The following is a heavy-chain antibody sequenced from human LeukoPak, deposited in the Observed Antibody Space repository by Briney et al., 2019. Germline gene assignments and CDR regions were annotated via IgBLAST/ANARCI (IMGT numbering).Heavy chain of an antibody. CDR3: TSPQAQWELLPFDY. CDR2: IRSKANSYAT. V-gene: IGHV3-73*01. Sequence: PGGSLKLSCAAPGFTFSGSAMHWVRQASGKGLEWVGRIRSKANSYATAYAASVKGRFTISRDDSKNTAYLQMNSLKTEDTAVYYCTSPQAQWELLPFDYWGQGTLVTVSS. D-gene: IGHD1-26*01. J-gene: IGHJ4*02. CDR1: GFTFSGSA.